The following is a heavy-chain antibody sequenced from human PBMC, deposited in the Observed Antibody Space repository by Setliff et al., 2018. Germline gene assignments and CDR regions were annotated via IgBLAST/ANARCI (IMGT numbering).Heavy chain of an antibody. D-gene: IGHD3-22*01. CDR1: GGSFSGYY. Sequence: SETLSLTCTVSGGSFSGYYWNWIRQPPGKGLEWIGEINRRGGSKYNPSLKSRVTISVDTSKNQFSLKVSSVTAADTAVYYCARGPRYDYESSGYHYMKRFDYWGQGTQVTVSS. CDR2: INRRGGS. V-gene: IGHV4-34*01. CDR3: ARGPRYDYESSGYHYMKRFDY. J-gene: IGHJ4*02.